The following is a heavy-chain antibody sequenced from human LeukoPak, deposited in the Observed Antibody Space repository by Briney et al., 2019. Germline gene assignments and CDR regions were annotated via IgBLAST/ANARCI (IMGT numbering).Heavy chain of an antibody. J-gene: IGHJ4*02. CDR3: AKDGIGGIYYDSSGYFDN. CDR1: GFTFNKYA. CDR2: ISGSGGST. D-gene: IGHD3-22*01. Sequence: PGGSLRLSCAASGFTFNKYAMSWVRQAPGKGLGWVSAISGSGGSTYYADPLKGRFTISRDNSKNTLYLQMNSLRAEDTALYYCAKDGIGGIYYDSSGYFDNWGQGTLVTVSS. V-gene: IGHV3-23*01.